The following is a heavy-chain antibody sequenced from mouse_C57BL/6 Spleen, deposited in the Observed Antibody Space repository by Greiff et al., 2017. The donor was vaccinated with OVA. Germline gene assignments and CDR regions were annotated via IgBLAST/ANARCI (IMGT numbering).Heavy chain of an antibody. CDR2: ISSGGDYI. D-gene: IGHD2-5*01. J-gene: IGHJ4*01. CDR1: GFTFSSYA. Sequence: EVKVVESGEGLVKPGGSLKLSCAASGFTFSSYAMSWVRQTPEKRLEWVAYISSGGDYIYYADTVKGRFTISRDNARNTLYLQMSSLKSEDTAMYYCTTYYSNYKEGYYAMDYWGQGTSVTVSS. V-gene: IGHV5-9-1*02. CDR3: TTYYSNYKEGYYAMDY.